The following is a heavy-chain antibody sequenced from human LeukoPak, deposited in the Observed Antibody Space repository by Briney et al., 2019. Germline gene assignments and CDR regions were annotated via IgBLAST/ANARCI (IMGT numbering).Heavy chain of an antibody. CDR3: VRGSDY. D-gene: IGHD1-26*01. Sequence: GGSLRLSCAASGFIFSNYAMSWVRQAPGKGLEWVSVMGDSDASAFYVDSVKARFTISRDNSKNTLYLQMNSLRAEDTAVYYCVRGSDYWGQGTLVFVSS. V-gene: IGHV3-23*01. CDR2: MGDSDASA. CDR1: GFIFSNYA. J-gene: IGHJ4*02.